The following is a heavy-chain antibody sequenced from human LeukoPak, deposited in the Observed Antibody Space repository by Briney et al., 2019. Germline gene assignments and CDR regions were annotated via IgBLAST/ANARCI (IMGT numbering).Heavy chain of an antibody. Sequence: GASVKVSCKASGYTFTSYGISWVRQAPGQGLEWMGWISAYNSNTNYAQKLQGRVTMTTDTSTSTAYMELRSLRSDDTAVYYCARGTSYDILTGYPKGHFDYWGQGTLVTVSS. V-gene: IGHV1-18*01. CDR1: GYTFTSYG. J-gene: IGHJ4*02. CDR3: ARGTSYDILTGYPKGHFDY. D-gene: IGHD3-9*01. CDR2: ISAYNSNT.